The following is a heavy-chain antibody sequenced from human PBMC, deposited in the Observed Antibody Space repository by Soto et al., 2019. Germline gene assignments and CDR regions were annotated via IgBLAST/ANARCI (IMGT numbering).Heavy chain of an antibody. CDR3: ARSQGGSSSLDIYYYYYYGMDV. CDR1: GGTFSSYA. Sequence: QVQLVQSGAEVTKPGSSVKVSCKAPGGTFSSYAISWVRQAPGQGHEWMGGIIPIFGTAKYAQKFQGRVTITADESTSTGYMELSSLRSEDTAVYYCARSQGGSSSLDIYYYYYYGMDVWGQGTTVTVSS. CDR2: IIPIFGTA. V-gene: IGHV1-69*01. J-gene: IGHJ6*02. D-gene: IGHD2-15*01.